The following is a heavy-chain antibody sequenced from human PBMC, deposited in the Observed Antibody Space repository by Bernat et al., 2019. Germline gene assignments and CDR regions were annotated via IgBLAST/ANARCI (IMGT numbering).Heavy chain of an antibody. CDR2: ISSSSASI. CDR3: ARGNIAVAGTDY. V-gene: IGHV3-21*01. Sequence: EVQLVESGGGLVKPGGSLRLSCAASGFTFSTFGMKWVRQAPGKGLEWVSSISSSSASIYYADSVKGRFTISRDNAKNSLYLQMNSLRAEDTAVYYCARGNIAVAGTDYWGQGTLVTVSS. D-gene: IGHD6-19*01. J-gene: IGHJ4*02. CDR1: GFTFSTFG.